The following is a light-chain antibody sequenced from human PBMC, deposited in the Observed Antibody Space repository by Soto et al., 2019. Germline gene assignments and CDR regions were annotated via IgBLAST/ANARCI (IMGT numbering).Light chain of an antibody. Sequence: QSALTQPASVSGSPGQSIAISCTGTSTDVGGYNYVSWYQQHPGKAPKLMIYEVSNRPSGVSNRFSGAKSGNTASLTISGLPAEDEADYSCSSYTSDSTLVFGGGIKVTV. CDR3: SSYTSDSTLV. CDR1: STDVGGYNY. CDR2: EVS. V-gene: IGLV2-14*01. J-gene: IGLJ2*01.